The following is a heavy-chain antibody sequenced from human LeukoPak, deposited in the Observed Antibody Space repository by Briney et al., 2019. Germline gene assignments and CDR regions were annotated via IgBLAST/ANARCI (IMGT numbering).Heavy chain of an antibody. Sequence: PGGSLRLSCAASGFTFSSYGMSWVRQAPGKGLEWVSAISGSGGSTYYADSVKGRFTISRDNSKNTLYLQMNSLRAEDTAVYYCAKGTYYYGSGSPFDYWGQGTLVTVSS. CDR1: GFTFSSYG. CDR3: AKGTYYYGSGSPFDY. CDR2: ISGSGGST. D-gene: IGHD3-10*01. V-gene: IGHV3-23*01. J-gene: IGHJ4*02.